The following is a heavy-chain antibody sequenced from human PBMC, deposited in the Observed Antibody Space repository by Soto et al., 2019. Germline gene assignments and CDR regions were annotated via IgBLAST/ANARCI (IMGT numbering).Heavy chain of an antibody. V-gene: IGHV4-39*01. D-gene: IGHD3-22*01. CDR3: ARGTYYYDSSGLPWFDP. J-gene: IGHJ5*02. Sequence: SSETLSLTCTVSGGSIGSSSFYWGWIRQPPGKGLEWIGSIYYSGSTYYSPSLQSRVTISADTSKNQFSLKLSSVTAADTAVYYCARGTYYYDSSGLPWFDPWGQGTLVTVSS. CDR2: IYYSGST. CDR1: GGSIGSSSFY.